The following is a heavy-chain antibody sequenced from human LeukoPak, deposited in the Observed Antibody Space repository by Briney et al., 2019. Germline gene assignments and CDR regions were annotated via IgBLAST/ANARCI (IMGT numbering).Heavy chain of an antibody. CDR2: ISSNGGST. Sequence: PGGSLRLSCSASGFTFSSYAMHWVRQAPGKGLEYVSAISSNGGSTYYADSVKGRFTISRDNSKNTLYLQMNSLRAEDTAVYYCAKPYSSSWYRDYYYGMDVWGQGTTVTVSS. V-gene: IGHV3-64*04. CDR1: GFTFSSYA. J-gene: IGHJ6*02. CDR3: AKPYSSSWYRDYYYGMDV. D-gene: IGHD6-13*01.